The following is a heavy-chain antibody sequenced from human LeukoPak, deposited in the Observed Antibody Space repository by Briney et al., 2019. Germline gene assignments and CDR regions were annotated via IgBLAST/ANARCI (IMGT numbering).Heavy chain of an antibody. D-gene: IGHD1-26*01. CDR1: GGSFSGYY. J-gene: IGHJ2*01. CDR3: ARGRRSNPRYFDL. Sequence: SETLSLTCAVYGGSFSGYYWSWIRQPPGKGLEWIGEIDHSGSTNYNPSLKSRVTISVDTSKNQFSLKLSSVTAADTAVYYCARGRRSNPRYFDLWGRGTLVTVSS. V-gene: IGHV4-34*01. CDR2: IDHSGST.